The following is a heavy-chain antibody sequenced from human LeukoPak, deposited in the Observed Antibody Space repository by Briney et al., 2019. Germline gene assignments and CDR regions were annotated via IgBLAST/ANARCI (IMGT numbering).Heavy chain of an antibody. CDR2: IHEDGSEK. J-gene: IGHJ3*01. D-gene: IGHD4/OR15-4a*01. CDR3: TRTLRLNTPRAFDA. Sequence: PGGSLRLSCSVSGFTFSRYWMNWVRQAPGKGLDWVANIHEDGSEKYYVDSVKGRFTISRDNAKNSLYLQMNSLRAEDTAVYYCTRTLRLNTPRAFDAWGQGTVVTVSS. CDR1: GFTFSRYW. V-gene: IGHV3-7*05.